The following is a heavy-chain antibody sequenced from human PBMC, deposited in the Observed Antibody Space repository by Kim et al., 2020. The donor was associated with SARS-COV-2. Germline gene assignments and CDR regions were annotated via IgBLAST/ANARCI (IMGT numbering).Heavy chain of an antibody. CDR2: ISYDGSNK. D-gene: IGHD5-12*01. V-gene: IGHV3-30*04. Sequence: GGSLRLSCAASGFTFSSYAMHWVRQAPGKGLEWVAVISYDGSNKYYADSVKGRFTISRDNSKNTLYLQMNSLRAEDTAVYYCARDSESGYERSDAFDIWGQGTMVTVSS. J-gene: IGHJ3*02. CDR1: GFTFSSYA. CDR3: ARDSESGYERSDAFDI.